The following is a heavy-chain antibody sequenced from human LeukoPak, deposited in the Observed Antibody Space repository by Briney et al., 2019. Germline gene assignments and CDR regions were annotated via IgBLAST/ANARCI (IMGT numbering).Heavy chain of an antibody. CDR3: AEPTSSTWWGYYFDY. J-gene: IGHJ4*02. CDR2: ISGSGDTT. Sequence: QPGGSLRLSCAASGFTFSSYAMTWVRQAPGKGLEWLSTISGSGDTTYYADSVKGRFTISRDNSKNTLYLQMNSLRAEDTAVYYCAEPTSSTWWGYYFDYWGQGTLVTVSS. V-gene: IGHV3-23*01. CDR1: GFTFSSYA. D-gene: IGHD6-13*01.